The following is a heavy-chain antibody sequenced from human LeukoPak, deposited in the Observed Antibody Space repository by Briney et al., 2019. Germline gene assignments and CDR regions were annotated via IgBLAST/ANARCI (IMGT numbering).Heavy chain of an antibody. V-gene: IGHV1-18*01. CDR2: ISGNNNNQ. CDR3: ARDGTSTDGC. CDR1: GYTFSNYG. D-gene: IGHD5-24*01. Sequence: GASLRVSCTASGYTFSNYGINWVRQAPGQGLGWMGFISGNNNNQDYAQNFQGRFTVTTDSSTSTAYIELRNLRFDDTADYYWARDGTSTDGCWVQGRLVSVSS. J-gene: IGHJ4*02.